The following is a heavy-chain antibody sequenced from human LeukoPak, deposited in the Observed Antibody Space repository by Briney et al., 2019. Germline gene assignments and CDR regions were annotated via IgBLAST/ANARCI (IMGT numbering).Heavy chain of an antibody. CDR3: ASHYDTSGYHYFDF. D-gene: IGHD3-22*01. Sequence: GGSLRLSCAASGFTFSSYAMHWVRQAPGKGLEWVAVISYDGSNKYYADSVKGRFTISRDNSENTLYLQMNSLRAEDTAVYYCASHYDTSGYHYFDFRGQGTLVTVSS. J-gene: IGHJ4*02. CDR1: GFTFSSYA. V-gene: IGHV3-30-3*01. CDR2: ISYDGSNK.